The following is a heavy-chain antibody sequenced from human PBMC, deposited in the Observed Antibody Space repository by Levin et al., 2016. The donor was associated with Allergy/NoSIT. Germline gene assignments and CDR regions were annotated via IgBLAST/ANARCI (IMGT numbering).Heavy chain of an antibody. V-gene: IGHV3-11*01. Sequence: GESLKISCAASGFIFSDHFMSWIRQAPGKGLEGVAYISSSGSNIYYTASVKGRFTVSRDNAKNSLYLQMNTLRAEDTAVYYCARAKYSSGWPKFDYWGQGILVTVSS. CDR2: ISSSGSNI. J-gene: IGHJ4*02. CDR3: ARAKYSSGWPKFDY. CDR1: GFIFSDHF. D-gene: IGHD6-19*01.